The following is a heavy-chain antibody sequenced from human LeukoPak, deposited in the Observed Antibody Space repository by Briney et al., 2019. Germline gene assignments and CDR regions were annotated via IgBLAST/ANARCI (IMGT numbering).Heavy chain of an antibody. J-gene: IGHJ3*02. V-gene: IGHV1-2*02. Sequence: ASVKVSCKASGYTFTGYYMHWVRQAPGQGLEWMGWINPNSGGTNYAQKFQGRVTMTRDTSISTAYMELSRLRSDDTAVYYCAIPIGRGYSLGNAFDIWGQGTMVTVSS. CDR3: AIPIGRGYSLGNAFDI. CDR2: INPNSGGT. D-gene: IGHD5-18*01. CDR1: GYTFTGYY.